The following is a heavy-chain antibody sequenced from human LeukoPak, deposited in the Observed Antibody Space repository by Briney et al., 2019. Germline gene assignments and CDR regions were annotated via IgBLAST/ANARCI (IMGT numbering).Heavy chain of an antibody. CDR1: GGSFSGYY. J-gene: IGHJ4*02. D-gene: IGHD3-22*01. Sequence: SETLSLTCAVYGGSFSGYYWSWIRQPPGKGLEWIGEINHSGSTNYNPSLKSRVTISVDTSKNQFSLKLSSVTAADTAVYYCARRGLFSEFDYWGRGTLVTVSS. CDR3: ARRGLFSEFDY. CDR2: INHSGST. V-gene: IGHV4-34*01.